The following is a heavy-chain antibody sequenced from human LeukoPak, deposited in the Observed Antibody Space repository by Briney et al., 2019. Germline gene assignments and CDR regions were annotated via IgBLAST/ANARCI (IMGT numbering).Heavy chain of an antibody. Sequence: GGSLRLSCAASGLTFSTSAMNWVRQVPGKGLEWLAAISGSGDSKYHADSVKGRFTIYRDNSNNTLYLQMNSLRADDTAVYFCAKDLRYCSSTICYYSGMNVWGQGTTVTVSS. CDR2: ISGSGDSK. D-gene: IGHD2-21*01. CDR3: AKDLRYCSSTICYYSGMNV. V-gene: IGHV3-23*01. J-gene: IGHJ6*02. CDR1: GLTFSTSA.